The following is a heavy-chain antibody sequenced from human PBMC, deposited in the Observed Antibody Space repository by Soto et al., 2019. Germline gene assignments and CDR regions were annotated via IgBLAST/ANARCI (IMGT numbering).Heavy chain of an antibody. D-gene: IGHD6-13*01. V-gene: IGHV1-69*13. CDR1: GGTFSSYA. J-gene: IGHJ5*02. Sequence: GASLKVSCKASGGTFSSYAISWVRQAPGQGLEWMGGIIPIFGTANYAQKFQGRVTITADESTSTAYMELSSLRSEDTAVYYCARDRSADSSSWSRVWFDPWGQGTLVTAPQ. CDR3: ARDRSADSSSWSRVWFDP. CDR2: IIPIFGTA.